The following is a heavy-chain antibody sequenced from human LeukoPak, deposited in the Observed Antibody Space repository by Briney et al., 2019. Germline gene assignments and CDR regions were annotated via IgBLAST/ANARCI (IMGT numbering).Heavy chain of an antibody. CDR3: ARGSGPDAFDI. V-gene: IGHV1-69*05. CDR2: IIPIFGTA. D-gene: IGHD1-1*01. J-gene: IGHJ3*02. Sequence: SVKVSCKASGGTFSSYANSWVRQAPGQGLEWMGRIIPIFGTANYAQKFQGRVTITTDESTSTAYMDLSSLRSEDTAVYYCARGSGPDAFDIWGQGTMVTVSS. CDR1: GGTFSSYA.